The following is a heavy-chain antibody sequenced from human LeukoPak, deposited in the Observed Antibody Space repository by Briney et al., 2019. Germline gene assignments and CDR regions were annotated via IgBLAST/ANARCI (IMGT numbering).Heavy chain of an antibody. Sequence: GASVTVSFTSAGGTFTIYSFSLMRQRHAQGLERMGSTIPILGIANMAQKFQGRVTITADKSPRTAYMERSSLRSEDTAVYYCARSGHDGSGSYYPNSYYYYGMDVWGQGATVTVSS. CDR2: TIPILGIA. J-gene: IGHJ6*02. V-gene: IGHV1-69*02. CDR1: GGTFTIYS. D-gene: IGHD3-10*01. CDR3: ARSGHDGSGSYYPNSYYYYGMDV.